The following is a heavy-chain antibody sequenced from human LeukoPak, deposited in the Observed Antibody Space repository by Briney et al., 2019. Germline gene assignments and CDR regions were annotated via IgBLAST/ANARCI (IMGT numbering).Heavy chain of an antibody. CDR3: ARVLYGSGSYDY. CDR1: GYTFTGYY. J-gene: IGHJ4*02. V-gene: IGHV1-2*02. D-gene: IGHD3-10*01. Sequence: ASVKVSCKASGYTFTGYYMHWVRQAPGQGLEWMGWINPDSGGTNYAQKFQGRVTMTRDTSIGTAYMELSRLRSDDTAVYYCARVLYGSGSYDYWGQGTLVTVSS. CDR2: INPDSGGT.